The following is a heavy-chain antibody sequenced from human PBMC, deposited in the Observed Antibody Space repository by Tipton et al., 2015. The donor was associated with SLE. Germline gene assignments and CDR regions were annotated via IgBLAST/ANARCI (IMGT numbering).Heavy chain of an antibody. J-gene: IGHJ4*02. D-gene: IGHD5-24*01. Sequence: TLSLTCTVSGASIRSGGYAWSWIRQPPGKGLEWIGYIYDTGNTYYNPSLKSRVTISLNRTKNQFSLKVDSVTAADTAVYFCAREGDGYNFFGYWGQGTLVTVSA. V-gene: IGHV4-30-2*01. CDR1: GASIRSGGYA. CDR3: AREGDGYNFFGY. CDR2: IYDTGNT.